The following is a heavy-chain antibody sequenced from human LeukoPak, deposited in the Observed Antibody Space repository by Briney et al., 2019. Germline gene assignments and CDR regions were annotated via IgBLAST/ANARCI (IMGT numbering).Heavy chain of an antibody. D-gene: IGHD3-22*01. V-gene: IGHV3-13*01. Sequence: GGSLRLSSAASGFTFSSYDMHWVRQATGKGLEWVSATGTAGDTYYPGSVKGRFTISRENAKNSLYLQMNSLRAGDTAVYYCARARPHYHDSSGNHDAFDIWGQGTMVTVSS. CDR2: TGTAGDT. CDR3: ARARPHYHDSSGNHDAFDI. J-gene: IGHJ3*02. CDR1: GFTFSSYD.